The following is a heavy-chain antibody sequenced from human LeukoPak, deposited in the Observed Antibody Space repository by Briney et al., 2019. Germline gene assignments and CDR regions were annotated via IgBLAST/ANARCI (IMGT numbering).Heavy chain of an antibody. J-gene: IGHJ3*02. V-gene: IGHV3-7*01. CDR1: GFTFSSYW. Sequence: PGGSLRLSCAASGFTFSSYWMSWVRQAAGKGLEGVANIKQGGSEKYYVDSGKGRFTSSSDNAKNSLYLQFTSLRADDTAVYFCARERDGALPQARAFDIWGQGTMVTVSS. D-gene: IGHD4-17*01. CDR2: IKQGGSEK. CDR3: ARERDGALPQARAFDI.